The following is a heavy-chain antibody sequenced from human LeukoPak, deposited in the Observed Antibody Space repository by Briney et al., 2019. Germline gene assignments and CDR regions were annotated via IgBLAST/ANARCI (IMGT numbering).Heavy chain of an antibody. Sequence: ASETLSLTCTVSGGSISSGSYYWSWIRQPAGKGLEWIGRIYTSGSTNYNPSLKSRVTISVDTSKNQFSLKLSSVTAADTAVYYCARGRTYYYGSGSIFLDYWGQGTLVTVSS. J-gene: IGHJ4*02. CDR3: ARGRTYYYGSGSIFLDY. D-gene: IGHD3-10*01. CDR2: IYTSGST. V-gene: IGHV4-61*02. CDR1: GGSISSGSYY.